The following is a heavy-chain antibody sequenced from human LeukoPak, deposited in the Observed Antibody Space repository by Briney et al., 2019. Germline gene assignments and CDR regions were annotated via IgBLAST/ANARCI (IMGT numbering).Heavy chain of an antibody. CDR1: GFTFSSYG. CDR2: ISYDGSNK. CDR3: ARVAPKHTLKSGSNYGSYGMDV. V-gene: IGHV3-30*03. D-gene: IGHD4-4*01. J-gene: IGHJ6*02. Sequence: TGGSLRLSCAASGFTFSSYGMHWVRQAPGKGLEWVAVISYDGSNKYYADSVKGRFTISRDNSKNTLYLQMNSLRAEDTAVYSCARVAPKHTLKSGSNYGSYGMDVWGQGTTVTVSS.